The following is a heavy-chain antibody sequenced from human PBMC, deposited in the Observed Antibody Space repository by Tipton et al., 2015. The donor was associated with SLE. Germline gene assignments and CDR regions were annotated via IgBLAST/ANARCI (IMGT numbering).Heavy chain of an antibody. Sequence: SLRLSCAASGLTLRNYWIHWVRQAPGKGLVWVSLINLDERTTSYADSVKGRFTASRDNAKNTAFLQMNSLRAEDTAVYYCVTSVNADYNHWGQGTLVTVSS. J-gene: IGHJ5*02. V-gene: IGHV3-74*01. CDR1: GLTLRNYW. CDR3: VTSVNADYNH. CDR2: INLDERTT. D-gene: IGHD4-11*01.